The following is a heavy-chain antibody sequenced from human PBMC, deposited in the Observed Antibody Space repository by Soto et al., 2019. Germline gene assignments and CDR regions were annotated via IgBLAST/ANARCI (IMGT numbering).Heavy chain of an antibody. Sequence: GGSLRLSCAASGFTFSNYGMHWVRQAPGQGLVWVAAVSYDGSNKHHADSVKGRFTVSRDNSKNTLYLQMNSLRAEDTALYYCAKDRDLRVVGDSYDAFDIWGQGTMVTVSS. CDR3: AKDRDLRVVGDSYDAFDI. V-gene: IGHV3-30*18. D-gene: IGHD5-18*01. CDR2: VSYDGSNK. J-gene: IGHJ3*02. CDR1: GFTFSNYG.